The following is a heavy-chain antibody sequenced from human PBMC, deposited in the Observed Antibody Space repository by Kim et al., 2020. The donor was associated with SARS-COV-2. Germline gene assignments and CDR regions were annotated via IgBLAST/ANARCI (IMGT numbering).Heavy chain of an antibody. J-gene: IGHJ4*02. CDR2: IYYSGST. D-gene: IGHD1-26*01. CDR1: GGSVSSGSYY. CDR3: AREGPGRSVDY. Sequence: SETLSLTCTVSGGSVSSGSYYWSWIRQPPGKGLEWIGYIYYSGSTNYNPSLKSRVTISVDTSKNQFSLKLSSVTAADTAVYYCAREGPGRSVDYWGQGTLVTVSS. V-gene: IGHV4-61*01.